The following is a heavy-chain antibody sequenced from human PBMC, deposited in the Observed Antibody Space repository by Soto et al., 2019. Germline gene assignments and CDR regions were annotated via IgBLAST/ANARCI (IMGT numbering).Heavy chain of an antibody. CDR3: ARVSGPLRDWSYIDY. D-gene: IGHD1-1*01. V-gene: IGHV1-69*01. Sequence: QVQLVQSGAEVKKPGSSVKVSCTASGGTFSSYAISWVRQAPGQGLEWMGGIIPIFGTANYAQKFQGRVTITADESTSTAYRELSSLRSEDTAVYYCARVSGPLRDWSYIDYWGQGTLVSVSS. CDR2: IIPIFGTA. J-gene: IGHJ4*02. CDR1: GGTFSSYA.